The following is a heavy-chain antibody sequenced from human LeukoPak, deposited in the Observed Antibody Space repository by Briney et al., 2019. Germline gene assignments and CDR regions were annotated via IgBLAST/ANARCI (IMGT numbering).Heavy chain of an antibody. J-gene: IGHJ4*02. CDR3: ARVLGDGYNYDSDY. D-gene: IGHD5-24*01. CDR1: GCTFTGYY. V-gene: IGHV1-2*02. Sequence: GASVKVSCKASGCTFTGYYMHWVRQAPGQGLEWMGWINPNSGGTNYAQKFQGRVTMTRDTSISTAYMELSSLRSEDTAVYYCARVLGDGYNYDSDYWGQGTLVTVSS. CDR2: INPNSGGT.